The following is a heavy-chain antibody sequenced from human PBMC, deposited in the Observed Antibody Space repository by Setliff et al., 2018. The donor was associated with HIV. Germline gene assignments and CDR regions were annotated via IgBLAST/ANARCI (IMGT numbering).Heavy chain of an antibody. Sequence: SETLSLTCSVSGVTISSHFWTWIRQPAGKGLEWIGRIYPSGSTSYNPSLKSRVTMSADTSRNQLSLKPSSVTAADTAVYYCARGIGTRYNYYMDVWGIGTTVTVSS. CDR1: GVTISSHF. J-gene: IGHJ6*03. CDR2: IYPSGST. V-gene: IGHV4-4*07. D-gene: IGHD1-20*01. CDR3: ARGIGTRYNYYMDV.